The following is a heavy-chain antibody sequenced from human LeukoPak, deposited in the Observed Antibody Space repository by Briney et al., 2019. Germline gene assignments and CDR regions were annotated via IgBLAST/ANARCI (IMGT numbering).Heavy chain of an antibody. CDR1: GDSISDYY. D-gene: IGHD1-26*01. V-gene: IGHV4-59*01. Sequence: VKPSETLSLTCTVSGDSISDYYWSWIRQPPGKGPEWIGYIYYTGVINYNPSLRGRVTISLDMSKNEFSLKLNSLTAADTATYYCAKNAGRGRPSDYWSQGTPVTVSS. CDR3: AKNAGRGRPSDY. CDR2: IYYTGVI. J-gene: IGHJ4*02.